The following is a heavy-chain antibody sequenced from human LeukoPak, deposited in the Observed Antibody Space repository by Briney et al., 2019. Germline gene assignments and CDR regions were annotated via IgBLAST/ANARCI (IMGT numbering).Heavy chain of an antibody. Sequence: ASVKVSCKASGHTFTIYYMHWVRQAPGQGGERMGIINPGGGSTSYAQKFRGRVTMTRDTSTRTVYMELSSLRSEDTAVYYCARGYCSGGSCFDYWGQGTLVTVSS. V-gene: IGHV1-46*01. CDR3: ARGYCSGGSCFDY. CDR2: INPGGGST. D-gene: IGHD2-15*01. CDR1: GHTFTIYY. J-gene: IGHJ4*02.